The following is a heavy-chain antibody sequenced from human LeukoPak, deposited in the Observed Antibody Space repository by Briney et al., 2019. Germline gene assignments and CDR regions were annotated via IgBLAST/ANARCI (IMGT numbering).Heavy chain of an antibody. V-gene: IGHV3-23*01. D-gene: IGHD1-26*01. CDR3: AKMGVGGVGTYYYYMDV. Sequence: GGSLRLSCAASGFTFSSYAMSWVRQAPGKGLEWVSAISGSGGSTYYADSVKGRFTISRDNSKNTLYLQMNSLRAEDTAVYYCAKMGVGGVGTYYYYMDVWGKGTTVTVSS. CDR2: ISGSGGST. J-gene: IGHJ6*03. CDR1: GFTFSSYA.